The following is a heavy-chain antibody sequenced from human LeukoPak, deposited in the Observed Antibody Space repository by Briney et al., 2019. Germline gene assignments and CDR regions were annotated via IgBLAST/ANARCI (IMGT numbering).Heavy chain of an antibody. V-gene: IGHV4-34*01. CDR1: GGSFSGYY. J-gene: IGHJ4*02. CDR2: INHSGGT. Sequence: PSETLSLTCAVYGGSFSGYYWSWIRQPPGKGLEWIGEINHSGGTNYNPSLKSRVTISVDTSKNQFSLKLSSVTAADTAVYYCARGLYYYDSSGYTPFDYWGQGTLVTVSS. CDR3: ARGLYYYDSSGYTPFDY. D-gene: IGHD3-22*01.